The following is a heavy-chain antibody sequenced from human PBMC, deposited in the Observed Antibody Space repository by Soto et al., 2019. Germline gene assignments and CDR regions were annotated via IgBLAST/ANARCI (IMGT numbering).Heavy chain of an antibody. J-gene: IGHJ6*02. Sequence: EVQLLESGGGLVQPGGSLRLSCAASGFTFSSYAMKWVSQAPGKGLEWVSLIGESGTPTYYADSVKGRFTISRDNSGNTLFLEMYSLRAEDTAVYYCARYIPGVRYYGMDVWGQGNTVTVSS. CDR3: ARYIPGVRYYGMDV. D-gene: IGHD2-2*01. CDR2: IGESGTPT. V-gene: IGHV3-23*01. CDR1: GFTFSSYA.